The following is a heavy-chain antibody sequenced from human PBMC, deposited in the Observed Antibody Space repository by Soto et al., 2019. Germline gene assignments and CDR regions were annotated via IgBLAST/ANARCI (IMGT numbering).Heavy chain of an antibody. V-gene: IGHV1-69*13. J-gene: IGHJ4*02. CDR2: IIPIFGTA. CDR1: GGTFSSYA. CDR3: AREYHCGGDCYAFDY. Sequence: SVKVSCKASGGTFSSYAISWVRQAPGQGLEWMGGIIPIFGTANYAQKFQGRVTITADESTSTAYMELSSLRSEDTAVYYCAREYHCGGDCYAFDYWGQGTLVTVSS. D-gene: IGHD2-21*02.